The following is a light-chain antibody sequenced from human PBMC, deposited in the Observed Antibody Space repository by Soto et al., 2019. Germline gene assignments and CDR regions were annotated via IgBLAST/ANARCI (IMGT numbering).Light chain of an antibody. CDR1: SSDVGGYSY. Sequence: QSALTQPPSASGSPGPSVAISCTGTSSDVGGYSYVSWYQQHPGKAPKLMIYEVSKRPSGVPDRFSGSKSGNTASLTVSGLQAEDEADYYCSSYARNRDILFGGGTQLTVL. V-gene: IGLV2-8*01. CDR2: EVS. CDR3: SSYARNRDIL. J-gene: IGLJ2*01.